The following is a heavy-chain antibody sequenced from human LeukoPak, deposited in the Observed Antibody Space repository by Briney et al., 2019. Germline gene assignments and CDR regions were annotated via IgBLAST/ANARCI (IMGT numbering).Heavy chain of an antibody. V-gene: IGHV4-34*01. CDR1: GGSFSGYY. J-gene: IGHJ6*02. D-gene: IGHD5-12*01. CDR3: AREDRGYYYYGMDV. Sequence: SETLSLTCAVYGGSFSGYYWSWIRQPPGKGLEWIGEINHSGSTNYNPSLKSRVTISVDTSKNQFSLKLSSVTAADTAVYYCAREDRGYYYYGMDVWGQGTTVTVSS. CDR2: INHSGST.